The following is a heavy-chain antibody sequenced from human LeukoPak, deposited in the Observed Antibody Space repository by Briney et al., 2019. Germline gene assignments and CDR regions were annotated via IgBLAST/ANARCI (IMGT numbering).Heavy chain of an antibody. CDR2: ISGSGGST. V-gene: IGHV3-23*01. CDR3: AKDSIFGVVITYFDY. J-gene: IGHJ4*02. Sequence: PGGSLRLSCAASGFTFSSNAMSWVRQAPGKGLEWVSAISGSGGSTYYADSVKGRFTISRDNSKNTLYLQMNSLRAEDTAVYYCAKDSIFGVVITYFDYWGQGTLVTVSS. CDR1: GFTFSSNA. D-gene: IGHD3-3*01.